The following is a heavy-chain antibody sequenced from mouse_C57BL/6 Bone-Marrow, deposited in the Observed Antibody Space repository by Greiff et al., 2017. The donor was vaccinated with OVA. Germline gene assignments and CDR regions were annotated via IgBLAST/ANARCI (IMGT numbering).Heavy chain of an antibody. Sequence: QVQLQQPGAELVRPGSSVKLSCKASGYTFTSYWMDWVKQRPGQGLEWIGNIYPSDSETHYNQKFKDKATLTVDKSSSTAYMQLSSLTSEDSAVYYCARSSYYDYGRYFDVWGTGTTVTVSS. CDR1: GYTFTSYW. CDR3: ARSSYYDYGRYFDV. CDR2: IYPSDSET. D-gene: IGHD2-4*01. J-gene: IGHJ1*03. V-gene: IGHV1-61*01.